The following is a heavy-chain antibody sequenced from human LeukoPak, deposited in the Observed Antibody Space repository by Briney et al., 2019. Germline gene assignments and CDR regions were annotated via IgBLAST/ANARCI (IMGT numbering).Heavy chain of an antibody. D-gene: IGHD3-3*01. CDR1: GGSFSGYY. V-gene: IGHV4-34*01. CDR2: INHSGST. Sequence: PSETLSLTCAVYGGSFSGYYWSWIRQPPGKGPEWIGEINHSGSTNHNPSLKSRVTISVDTSKNQFSLKLSSVTAADTAVYYCAGNIWSGYYQGIWGQGTMVTVSS. J-gene: IGHJ3*02. CDR3: AGNIWSGYYQGI.